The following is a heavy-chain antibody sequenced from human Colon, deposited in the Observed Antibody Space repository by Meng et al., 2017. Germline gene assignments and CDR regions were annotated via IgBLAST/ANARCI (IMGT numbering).Heavy chain of an antibody. Sequence: VDRVQAGAEVRKPGALMKVSCKASGYSFIDYGISWVRQAPGQGLEWMGWMNPNSGNTGYAQKFQGRVTMTRNASISTAYMELSSLRSDDTAAYYCARAIAAAGSNWFDLWGQGTLVIVSS. CDR2: MNPNSGNT. J-gene: IGHJ5*02. D-gene: IGHD6-13*01. V-gene: IGHV1-8*02. CDR3: ARAIAAAGSNWFDL. CDR1: GYSFIDYG.